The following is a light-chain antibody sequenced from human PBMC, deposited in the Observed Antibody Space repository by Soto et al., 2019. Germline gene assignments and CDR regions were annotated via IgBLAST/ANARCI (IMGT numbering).Light chain of an antibody. CDR3: QQYNNWPSWT. V-gene: IGKV3-15*01. J-gene: IGKJ1*01. CDR1: QSVSSN. Sequence: EIVMTQSAASLSVSPGERATLSCRASQSVSSNLAWYQQKPGQAPRLLIYGASTRATGIPARFHGSGSGTEFALTIDSLQSEDVAVYYCQQYNNWPSWTFGQGTKVEIK. CDR2: GAS.